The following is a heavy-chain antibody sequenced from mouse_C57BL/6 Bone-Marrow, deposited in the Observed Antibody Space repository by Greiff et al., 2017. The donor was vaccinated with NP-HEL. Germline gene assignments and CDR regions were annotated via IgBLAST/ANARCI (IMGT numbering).Heavy chain of an antibody. CDR2: ISDGGSYT. CDR3: ARGDYYGSRSWFAY. V-gene: IGHV5-4*01. Sequence: EVQGVESGGGLVKPGGSLKLSCAASGFTFSSYAMSWVRQTPEKRLEWVATISDGGSYTYYPDNVKGRFTISRDNAKNNLYLQMSHLKSEDTAMYYCARGDYYGSRSWFAYWGQGTLVTVSA. CDR1: GFTFSSYA. D-gene: IGHD1-1*01. J-gene: IGHJ3*01.